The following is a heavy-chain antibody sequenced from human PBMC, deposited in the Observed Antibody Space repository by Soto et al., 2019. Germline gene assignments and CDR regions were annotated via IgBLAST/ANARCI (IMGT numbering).Heavy chain of an antibody. CDR2: IHPSGDT. CDR1: GYKFTTYC. CDR3: ARDIWFDP. Sequence: ASVKVSCKASGYKFTTYCIHWVRQAPGQGLEWMGMIHPSGDTGYAQKFRGRVTMTIDTSTTTASMELRSLRSGDTAVYYCARDIWFDPWGQGTLVTVSS. V-gene: IGHV1-46*01. J-gene: IGHJ5*02.